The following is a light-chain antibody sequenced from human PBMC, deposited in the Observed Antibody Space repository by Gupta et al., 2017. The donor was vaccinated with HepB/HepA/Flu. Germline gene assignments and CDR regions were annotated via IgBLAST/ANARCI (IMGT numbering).Light chain of an antibody. Sequence: AIQMTQSPSSLSASVGDRVTITCRASQGIRNDLGWYQQKPGKAPKLLIYAASSVQRGVPSRFSGSGSGTDFTLTISSLQPEDFANYYCLQDYNYPWTFGQGTKVEIK. CDR2: AAS. CDR3: LQDYNYPWT. CDR1: QGIRND. J-gene: IGKJ1*01. V-gene: IGKV1-6*01.